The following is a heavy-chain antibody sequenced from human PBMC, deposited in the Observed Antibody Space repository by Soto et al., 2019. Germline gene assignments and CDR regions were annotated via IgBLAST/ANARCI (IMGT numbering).Heavy chain of an antibody. J-gene: IGHJ6*02. Sequence: GGSLRLSCAASGFTFSNAWMNWVRQAPGKGLEWVGRIKSKTDGGTTDYAAPVKGRFTISRDDSKNTFYLQMNSLKTEDTAVYYCTTKYYDFWSGYPLGEDYYGMDVWGQGTTVTVSS. CDR1: GFTFSNAW. D-gene: IGHD3-3*01. CDR3: TTKYYDFWSGYPLGEDYYGMDV. CDR2: IKSKTDGGTT. V-gene: IGHV3-15*07.